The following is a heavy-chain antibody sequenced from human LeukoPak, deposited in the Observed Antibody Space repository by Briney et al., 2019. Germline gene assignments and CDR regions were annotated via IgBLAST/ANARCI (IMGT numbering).Heavy chain of an antibody. CDR2: IYNDANT. Sequence: GGSLRLSCAVSGFTVSTNHMNWVRQAPGKGLEWVSVIYNDANTYYTDSVKGRFTISRDNSKNTVFLQMNSLRAEDTAVYYCARDREVVTAKAQMDVWGKGTTVTVSS. D-gene: IGHD2-21*02. V-gene: IGHV3-53*01. J-gene: IGHJ6*04. CDR3: ARDREVVTAKAQMDV. CDR1: GFTVSTNH.